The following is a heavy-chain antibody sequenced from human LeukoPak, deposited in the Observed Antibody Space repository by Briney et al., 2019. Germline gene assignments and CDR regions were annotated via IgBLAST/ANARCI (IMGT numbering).Heavy chain of an antibody. D-gene: IGHD1-26*01. CDR3: AREWSYSTFDY. J-gene: IGHJ4*02. V-gene: IGHV4-61*02. CDR2: IYTSGST. Sequence: PSGTLPLTCTVSGGSISSGSYYWSWIRQPAGKGLEWIGRIYTSGSTNYNPSLKSRVTISVDTSKNQFSLKLSSVTAADTAVYYCAREWSYSTFDYWGQGTLVTVSS. CDR1: GGSISSGSYY.